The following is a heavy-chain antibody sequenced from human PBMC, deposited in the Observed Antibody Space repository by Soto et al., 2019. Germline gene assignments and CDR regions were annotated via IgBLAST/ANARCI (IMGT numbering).Heavy chain of an antibody. CDR3: AKDRFSSTSLFDY. CDR1: GFTFSSYA. D-gene: IGHD2-2*01. CDR2: ISGSGGST. Sequence: PGGSLRLSCAASGFTFSSYAMSWVRQAPGKGLEWVSAISGSGGSTYYADSVKGRFTISRDNSKNTLYPQMNSLRAEDTAVYYCAKDRFSSTSLFDYWGQGTLVTVSS. V-gene: IGHV3-23*01. J-gene: IGHJ4*02.